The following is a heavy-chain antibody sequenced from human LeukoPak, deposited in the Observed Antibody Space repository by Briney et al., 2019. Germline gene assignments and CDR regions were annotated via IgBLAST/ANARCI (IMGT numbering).Heavy chain of an antibody. CDR3: ARDGSSSSPEHNWFDP. CDR1: GGTFSSYA. J-gene: IGHJ5*02. CDR2: IIPIFGTA. V-gene: IGHV1-69*05. D-gene: IGHD6-6*01. Sequence: GSSVKVSCKASGGTFSSYAISWVRQAPGQGLEWMGGIIPIFGTANYAQKFQGRVTITTDESTSTAYMELSSLRSEDTAVYYCARDGSSSSPEHNWFDPWGQGTLVTVSS.